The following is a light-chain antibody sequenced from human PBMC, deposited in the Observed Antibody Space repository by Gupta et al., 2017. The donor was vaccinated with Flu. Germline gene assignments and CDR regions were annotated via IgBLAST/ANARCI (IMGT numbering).Light chain of an antibody. CDR2: DAS. Sequence: DIQMTQSPSSLSASVGDRVTITCRASQNIGNYLNWYQQEPGKAPKVIIHDASSLQSGVTSRFRGSGSGTGFTLTISRLKPEDFATYYCQQCENDPITFGPGTKV. CDR1: QNIGNY. V-gene: IGKV1-39*01. CDR3: QQCENDPIT. J-gene: IGKJ3*01.